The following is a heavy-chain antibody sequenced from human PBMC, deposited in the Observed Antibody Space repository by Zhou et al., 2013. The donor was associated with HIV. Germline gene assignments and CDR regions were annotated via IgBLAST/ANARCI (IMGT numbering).Heavy chain of an antibody. J-gene: IGHJ6*01. CDR3: ARDGVARKGWLRLVLTWFITSPGTVPYYYYIGTS. Sequence: QVQLVQSGAEVTKPGSSVKVSCRLFGDTFSSSYAITWVRQAPGQGLEWMGRIIPFFGSPNYAQNFQGRVTITADKSTSIAYLELRSLRSADTAVYYCARDGVARKGWLRLVLTWFITSPGTVPYYYYIGTSWGQGTTVTVSS. V-gene: IGHV1-69*14. D-gene: IGHD5-12*01. CDR1: GDTFSSSYA. CDR2: IIPFFGSP.